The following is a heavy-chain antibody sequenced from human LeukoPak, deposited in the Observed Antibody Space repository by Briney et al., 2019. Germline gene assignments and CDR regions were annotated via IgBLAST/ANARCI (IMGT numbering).Heavy chain of an antibody. CDR2: ISSSSSYI. CDR1: GFTFSSYS. D-gene: IGHD1-26*01. Sequence: GGSLRLSCAASGFTFSSYSMNWVRQAPGKGLEWVSSISSSSSYIYYADSVKGRFTISRDNAKNSLYLQMNSLRAEDTAVYYCARDSSSGSYYYYYYMDVWGKGTTATVSS. J-gene: IGHJ6*03. CDR3: ARDSSSGSYYYYYYMDV. V-gene: IGHV3-21*01.